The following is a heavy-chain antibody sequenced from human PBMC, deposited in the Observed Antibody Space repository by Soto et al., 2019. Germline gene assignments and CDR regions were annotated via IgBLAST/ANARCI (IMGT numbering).Heavy chain of an antibody. CDR2: IIPMFGTS. J-gene: IGHJ4*02. CDR3: ARGSCSSTSCYKEYYFDL. CDR1: GGTFSGYA. V-gene: IGHV1-69*13. D-gene: IGHD2-2*02. Sequence: SVKVSCKASGGTFSGYAISWVRQAPGQGLEWMGEIIPMFGTSNYAQKFQGRVTITADESTSTAYMELSSPRSEDTAVYYCARGSCSSTSCYKEYYFDLWGQGTLVTVSS.